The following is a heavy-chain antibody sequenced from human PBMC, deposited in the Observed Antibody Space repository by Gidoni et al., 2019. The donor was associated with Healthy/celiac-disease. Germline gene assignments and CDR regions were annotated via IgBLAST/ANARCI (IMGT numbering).Heavy chain of an antibody. CDR1: GFTFSSYS. V-gene: IGHV3-48*01. Sequence: EVQLVESGGGLVQPGGSLRLSCAASGFTFSSYSMNWVRQAPGKGLGWFSYISSSSRTIYYADSVKGRFTISRDNAKNSLYLQMNSLRAEDTAVYYCARYSDILTGADYYYYYGMDVWGQGTTVTVSS. D-gene: IGHD3-9*01. CDR3: ARYSDILTGADYYYYYGMDV. CDR2: ISSSSRTI. J-gene: IGHJ6*02.